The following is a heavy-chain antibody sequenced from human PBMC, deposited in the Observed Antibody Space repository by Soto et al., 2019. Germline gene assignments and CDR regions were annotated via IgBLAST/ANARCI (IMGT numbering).Heavy chain of an antibody. D-gene: IGHD3-10*01. V-gene: IGHV3-53*01. Sequence: ESGGGLIQPGGSLRLSCAASGFTVSSNYMSWVRQAPGKGLEWVSVIYSGGSTYYADSVKGRFTISRDNSKNTLYLQMNSLRAEDTAVYYCARDTNHPYYYGSGSFYGMDVWGQGTTVSVSS. J-gene: IGHJ6*02. CDR1: GFTVSSNY. CDR3: ARDTNHPYYYGSGSFYGMDV. CDR2: IYSGGST.